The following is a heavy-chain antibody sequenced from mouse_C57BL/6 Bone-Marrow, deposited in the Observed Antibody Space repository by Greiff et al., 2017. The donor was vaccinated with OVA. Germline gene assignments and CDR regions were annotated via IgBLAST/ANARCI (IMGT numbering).Heavy chain of an antibody. CDR3: ARCRLIYYGKFYWYFDV. Sequence: EVQLQQSGPELVKPGASVKISCKASGYSFTGYYMNWVKQSPERSLEWIGEINPSTGGTTYNQKFKAKATLTVDKSSSTAYMQLKSLTSEDSAVYYCARCRLIYYGKFYWYFDVWGTGTTVTVSS. CDR1: GYSFTGYY. D-gene: IGHD2-1*01. J-gene: IGHJ1*03. CDR2: INPSTGGT. V-gene: IGHV1-42*01.